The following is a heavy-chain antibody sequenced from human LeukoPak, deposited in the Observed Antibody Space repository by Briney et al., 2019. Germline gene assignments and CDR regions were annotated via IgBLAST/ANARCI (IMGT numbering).Heavy chain of an antibody. J-gene: IGHJ4*02. CDR1: GGSFSGYC. CDR2: INHSGST. V-gene: IGHV4-34*01. Sequence: SETLSLTCAVYGGSFSGYCWSWIRQPPGKGLEWIGEINHSGSTNYNPSLKSRITISVDTSKNQFSLKVSSVTAADTAVYYCARQARSWIQLWYYFDYWGQGTLVTVSS. CDR3: ARQARSWIQLWYYFDY. D-gene: IGHD5-18*01.